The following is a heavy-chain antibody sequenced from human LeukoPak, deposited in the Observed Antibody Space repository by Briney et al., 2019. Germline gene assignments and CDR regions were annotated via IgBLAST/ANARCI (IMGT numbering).Heavy chain of an antibody. CDR1: GGSISSDY. D-gene: IGHD3-9*01. CDR2: LSYSGST. J-gene: IGHJ4*02. V-gene: IGHV4-59*01. Sequence: SETLSLTCTVSGGSISSDYWSWIRQPPGKGLEWVGYLSYSGSTNYNPSLKSAVTISVDTSKNQFSLRLNSVTAADTAVYYCARGLRYFDWPRTPGVYFDYWGQGTLVTVSS. CDR3: ARGLRYFDWPRTPGVYFDY.